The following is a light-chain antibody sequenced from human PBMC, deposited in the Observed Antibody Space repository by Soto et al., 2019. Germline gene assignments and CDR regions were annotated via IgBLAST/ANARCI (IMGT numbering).Light chain of an antibody. CDR3: QQYGSSFT. CDR2: GTS. Sequence: EIVLTQSPGTLSLSPGERATLSCRASQSVSISYIGWYQQKPGQAPRLLIYGTSSRATGIPDRFSGSGSGTDFTLTISRLEPEESAVYYCQQYGSSFTCGPGPTVDIK. CDR1: QSVSISY. V-gene: IGKV3-20*01. J-gene: IGKJ3*01.